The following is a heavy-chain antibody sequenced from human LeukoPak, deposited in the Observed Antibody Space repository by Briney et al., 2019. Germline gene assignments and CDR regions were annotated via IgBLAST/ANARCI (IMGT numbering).Heavy chain of an antibody. CDR3: ARDMDDSSGYAFDY. V-gene: IGHV3-74*01. CDR1: GFTFSSYR. D-gene: IGHD3-22*01. Sequence: GGSLRLSCAASGFTFSSYRMHWVRQAPGKGLVWVSRINSDGSSTSNADSVKGRFTISRDNAKNTLYLQMNSLRAEDTAVYYCARDMDDSSGYAFDYWGQGTLVTVSS. J-gene: IGHJ4*02. CDR2: INSDGSST.